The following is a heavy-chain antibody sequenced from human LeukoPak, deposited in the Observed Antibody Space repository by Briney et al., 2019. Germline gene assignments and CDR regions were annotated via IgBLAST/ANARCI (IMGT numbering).Heavy chain of an antibody. J-gene: IGHJ4*02. D-gene: IGHD5-12*01. CDR1: GFTISSYA. CDR2: ISSNGGST. Sequence: PGGSLRLSCSASGFTISSYAMRWVRQAPGKGLEYVSAISSNGGSTYYADSVKGRFTISRDNSKNTLYLQMSSLRAEHTAVYYCVKDRVATIRGDFDYWGQGTLVTVSS. V-gene: IGHV3-64D*06. CDR3: VKDRVATIRGDFDY.